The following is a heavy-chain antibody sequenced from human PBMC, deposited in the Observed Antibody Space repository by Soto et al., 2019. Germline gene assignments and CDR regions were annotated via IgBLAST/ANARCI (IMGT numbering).Heavy chain of an antibody. J-gene: IGHJ4*02. CDR1: GFTFSSCA. Sequence: GGSLRLSCAASGFTFSSCAMSWVRQAPGKGLEWVSGINPSGGSTGYVDSVKGRFIISRDNSKNTLYLQMNSLRAEDTAVYFCAKSPPSAMIVANYFHYWGQGALVTVSS. V-gene: IGHV3-23*01. CDR2: INPSGGST. D-gene: IGHD3-22*01. CDR3: AKSPPSAMIVANYFHY.